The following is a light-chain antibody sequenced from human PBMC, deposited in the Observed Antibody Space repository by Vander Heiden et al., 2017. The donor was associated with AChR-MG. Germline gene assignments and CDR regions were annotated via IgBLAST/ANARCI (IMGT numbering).Light chain of an antibody. V-gene: IGLV1-51*01. CDR3: GTWDSSLSAGPSV. CDR1: SSNIGNNY. J-gene: IGLJ1*01. CDR2: DNN. Sequence: QSVLTQPPSVSAAPGQKVTISCSGSSSNIGNNYVSWYQQLPGTAPKLLIYDNNKRPSGMPDRFSGSKSGTSATLGITGLQTGDEADYYCGTWDSSLSAGPSVFGTGTKVTVL.